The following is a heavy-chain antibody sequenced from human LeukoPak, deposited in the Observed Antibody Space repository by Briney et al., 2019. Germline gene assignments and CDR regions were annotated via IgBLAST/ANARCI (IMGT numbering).Heavy chain of an antibody. CDR1: GGSISSSSHY. CDR2: ISYSGST. CDR3: ARVYYSGSYDYWYFDL. Sequence: PSETLSLTCTVSGGSISSSSHYWGWIRQPPGKGLEWIGSISYSGSTYYNPSLESRVTISVDTSKNQFSLKLSSVTAADTAVYHCARVYYSGSYDYWYFDLWGRGTLVTVSS. J-gene: IGHJ2*01. V-gene: IGHV4-39*07. D-gene: IGHD1-26*01.